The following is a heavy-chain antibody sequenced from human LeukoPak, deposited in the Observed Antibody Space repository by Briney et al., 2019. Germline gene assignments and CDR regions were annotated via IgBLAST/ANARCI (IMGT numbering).Heavy chain of an antibody. J-gene: IGHJ6*02. D-gene: IGHD3-22*01. CDR1: GFTFSTYI. V-gene: IGHV3-48*04. CDR2: ISSSSSTI. CDR3: ARHMITYGMDV. Sequence: PGGSLRLSCTASGFTFSTYIMNWVRQAPGKGLEWVSYISSSSSTIYYADSVKGRFTISRDSAKSSLYLQMNSLRAEDTAVYYCARHMITYGMDVWGQGTTVTVSS.